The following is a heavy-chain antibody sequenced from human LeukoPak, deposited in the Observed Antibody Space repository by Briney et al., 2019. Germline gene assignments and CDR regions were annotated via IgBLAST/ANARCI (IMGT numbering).Heavy chain of an antibody. CDR1: GFTFSNCS. CDR2: ISSSSSFI. V-gene: IGHV3-21*01. CDR3: ARGGRTTAELIDY. J-gene: IGHJ4*02. D-gene: IGHD4-17*01. Sequence: GGSLRLSSAASGFTFSNCSMNWVRQAPGKGLEWVSSISSSSSFIYYADSVKGRFTISRDNAKNSLFLQMNSLRAEGTAVYYCARGGRTTAELIDYWGQGTLVTVSS.